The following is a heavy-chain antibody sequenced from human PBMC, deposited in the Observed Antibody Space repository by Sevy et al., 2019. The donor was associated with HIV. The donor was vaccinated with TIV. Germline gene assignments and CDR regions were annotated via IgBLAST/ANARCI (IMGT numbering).Heavy chain of an antibody. V-gene: IGHV3-7*01. Sequence: GSLRLSCKASGFTFSSFWMQWVRQAPGKGVEWVANIRQDGNELYYVDSVKGRFTISRDNAKNALYLQMDGLRVEDTAVYHCARRYFDLWGQGTLVTVSS. CDR3: ARRYFDL. J-gene: IGHJ4*02. CDR1: GFTFSSFW. CDR2: IRQDGNEL.